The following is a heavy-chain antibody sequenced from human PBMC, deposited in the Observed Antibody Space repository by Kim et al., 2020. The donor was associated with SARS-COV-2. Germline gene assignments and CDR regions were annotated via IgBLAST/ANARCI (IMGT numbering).Heavy chain of an antibody. D-gene: IGHD3-22*01. V-gene: IGHV3-30*07. Sequence: GRFTISRDNSKNTLYLQMNSLRAEDTAVYYCARDTSGVDYYDSSGYPDDYWGQGTLVTVSS. J-gene: IGHJ4*02. CDR3: ARDTSGVDYYDSSGYPDDY.